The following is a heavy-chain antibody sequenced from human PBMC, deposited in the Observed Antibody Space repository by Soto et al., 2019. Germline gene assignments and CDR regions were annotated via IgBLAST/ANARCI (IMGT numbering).Heavy chain of an antibody. V-gene: IGHV1-24*01. Sequence: ASVKVSCKVSGYTLTELSMHWVRQAPGKGLEWMGGFDPEDGGTIYAQKFQGRVTMTEDPSTDTAYMELSSLRSEDTAVYYCATDRAARPPYYYYGMDVWGQGTTVTVSS. CDR3: ATDRAARPPYYYYGMDV. J-gene: IGHJ6*02. CDR1: GYTLTELS. CDR2: FDPEDGGT. D-gene: IGHD6-6*01.